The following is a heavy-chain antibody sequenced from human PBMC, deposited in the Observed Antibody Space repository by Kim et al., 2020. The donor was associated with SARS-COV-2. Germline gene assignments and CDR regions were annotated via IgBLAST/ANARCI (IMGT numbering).Heavy chain of an antibody. CDR1: GFTFSSYA. Sequence: GGSLRLSCAASGFTFSSYAMHWVRQAPGKGLEWVAVISYDGSNKYYADSVKGRFTISRDNSKKTLYLQMNSLRAEDTAVYYCARDSRSGLLWFGELSMGGYFQHWGQGTLVTASS. CDR3: ARDSRSGLLWFGELSMGGYFQH. V-gene: IGHV3-30*04. D-gene: IGHD3-10*01. CDR2: ISYDGSNK. J-gene: IGHJ1*01.